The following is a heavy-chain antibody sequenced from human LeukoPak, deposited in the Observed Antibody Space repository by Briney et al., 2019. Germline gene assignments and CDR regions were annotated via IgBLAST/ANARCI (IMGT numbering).Heavy chain of an antibody. J-gene: IGHJ4*02. Sequence: PGGSLRLSCAASGFTFSNFAMSWVRQAPGKGLEWVSAISGSGGSTYYADSVKGRFTISRDNSKNTLYLQMNSLRAEDTAVYYCAKEFPQQAAAALFDHWGQGTLVTVCS. D-gene: IGHD6-13*01. CDR3: AKEFPQQAAAALFDH. CDR1: GFTFSNFA. CDR2: ISGSGGST. V-gene: IGHV3-23*01.